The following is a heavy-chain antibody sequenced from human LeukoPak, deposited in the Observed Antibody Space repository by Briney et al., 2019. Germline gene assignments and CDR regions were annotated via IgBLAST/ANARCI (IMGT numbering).Heavy chain of an antibody. CDR2: IYYSGST. CDR3: ARLVATIRIFDY. D-gene: IGHD5-12*01. Sequence: TSETLSLTCTVAGGSISSYYWSWIRQPPGKGLEWIGSIYYSGSTYYNPSLKSRVTISVDTSKNQFSLKLSSVTAADTAVYYCARLVATIRIFDYWGQGTLVTVSS. J-gene: IGHJ4*02. V-gene: IGHV4-39*07. CDR1: GGSISSYY.